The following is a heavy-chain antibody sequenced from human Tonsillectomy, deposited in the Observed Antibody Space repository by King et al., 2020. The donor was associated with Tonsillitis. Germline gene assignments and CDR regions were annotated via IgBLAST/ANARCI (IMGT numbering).Heavy chain of an antibody. D-gene: IGHD3-3*01. V-gene: IGHV3-30*18. CDR1: GFTFSRLA. Sequence: VQLVESGGGVVQPGRSLRLSCEASGFTFSRLAMYWVRQAPGKGLEWVSVISYDGFDTQYADSVKGRFTISRDDSKNTLFLQMNSLRAEDTAFYYCAKAGGFDFWSGYYTEHYYYMDVWGKGTTVTVTS. J-gene: IGHJ6*03. CDR3: AKAGGFDFWSGYYTEHYYYMDV. CDR2: ISYDGFDT.